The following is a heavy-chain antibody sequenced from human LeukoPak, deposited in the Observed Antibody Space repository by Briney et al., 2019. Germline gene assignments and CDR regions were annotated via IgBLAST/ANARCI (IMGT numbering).Heavy chain of an antibody. CDR3: ARGPARVSYYYFDY. Sequence: GASVKVSCKASGYTFTGYYMHWVRQAPGQGLEWMGWINPNSGGTNYAQKFQGRVTMTRDTSISTAYMELSRLRSDDTAVYYCARGPARVSYYYFDYWGQGTLVTVSS. CDR1: GYTFTGYY. CDR2: INPNSGGT. V-gene: IGHV1-2*02. J-gene: IGHJ4*02. D-gene: IGHD6-6*01.